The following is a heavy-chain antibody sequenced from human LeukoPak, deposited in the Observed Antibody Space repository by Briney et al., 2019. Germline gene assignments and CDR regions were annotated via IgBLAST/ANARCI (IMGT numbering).Heavy chain of an antibody. CDR1: GFTFSSYA. J-gene: IGHJ6*03. CDR3: VRDVGFWSGYYAYYYYYMDV. CDR2: ISGRGGST. Sequence: GGSLRLSCAASGFTFSSYAMSWVRQAPGKGLEWVSAISGRGGSTYYADSVKGRFTISRDNSKNTLYLQMNSLRAEDTAVYYCVRDVGFWSGYYAYYYYYMDVWGKGTTVTVSS. D-gene: IGHD3-3*01. V-gene: IGHV3-23*01.